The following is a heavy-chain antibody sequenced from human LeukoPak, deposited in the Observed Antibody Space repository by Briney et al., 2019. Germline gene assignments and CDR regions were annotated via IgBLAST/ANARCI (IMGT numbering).Heavy chain of an antibody. J-gene: IGHJ6*03. CDR1: GGSFSGSY. CDR2: INHSGTT. Sequence: SVTLSLTCSVSGGSFSGSYWSWIRQPPAKGLEWIGEINHSGTTNYNPSLASRVTVSVDTSKNQFSLNLTSVTAADTAVYYCARRGAKSSRWHLDYYYYMDVWGKGTTVTISS. V-gene: IGHV4-34*01. CDR3: ARRGAKSSRWHLDYYYYMDV. D-gene: IGHD6-19*01.